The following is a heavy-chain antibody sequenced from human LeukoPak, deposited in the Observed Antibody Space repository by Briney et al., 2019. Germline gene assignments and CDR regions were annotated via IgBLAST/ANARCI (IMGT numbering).Heavy chain of an antibody. J-gene: IGHJ4*02. V-gene: IGHV4-34*01. CDR3: AREDGTALDY. CDR2: INHSGST. CDR1: GGSFSGYY. D-gene: IGHD1-1*01. Sequence: SETLSLTCAVYGGSFSGYYWSWIRQPPGKGLEWIGEINHSGSTNYNPSLKSRVTISVDTSKNQFSLKLSSVTAADTAVYYCAREDGTALDYWGQRTLVTVSS.